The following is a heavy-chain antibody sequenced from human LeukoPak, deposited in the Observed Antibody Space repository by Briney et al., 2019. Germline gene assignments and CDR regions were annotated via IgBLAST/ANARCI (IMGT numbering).Heavy chain of an antibody. CDR1: GYTFTSYA. Sequence: ASVKVSGKASGYTFTSYAMHWVRQAPGQRLEWMGWINAGNGNTKYSQEFQGRVTITRDTSASTAYMELSSLRSEDMAVYYCARDLPGIAAATLDYWGQGTLVTVSS. J-gene: IGHJ4*02. CDR3: ARDLPGIAAATLDY. V-gene: IGHV1-3*03. D-gene: IGHD6-13*01. CDR2: INAGNGNT.